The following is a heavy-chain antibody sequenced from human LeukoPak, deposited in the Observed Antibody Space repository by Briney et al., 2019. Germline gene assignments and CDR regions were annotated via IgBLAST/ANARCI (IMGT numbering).Heavy chain of an antibody. CDR3: ATSAAGPDY. D-gene: IGHD6-13*01. V-gene: IGHV3-21*01. J-gene: IGHJ4*02. CDR1: GSDFSSHN. Sequence: GGSLRLSCAVSGSDFSSHNFHWVRQAPGKGLEWVSSISTRSTYIYYADSVKGRFTISRDNGKNSLYLQMHSLRAEDTAVYYCATSAAGPDYWGQGTLVTVSS. CDR2: ISTRSTYI.